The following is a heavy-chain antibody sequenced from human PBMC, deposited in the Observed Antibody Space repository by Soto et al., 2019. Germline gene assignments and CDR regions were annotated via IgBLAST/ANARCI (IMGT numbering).Heavy chain of an antibody. Sequence: PGGSLRLSCASSVFTFSDYAMGCVRHAPGKCLQWVSSFSGNDGSTYYSDSVKGRFTISRDNSKNTLYLHLSSLRAEDTAIYYCAKDHQPGLTGLFDFGGRGNQVTVYS. CDR3: AKDHQPGLTGLFDF. J-gene: IGHJ4*02. CDR1: VFTFSDYA. V-gene: IGHV3-23*01. CDR2: FSGNDGST. D-gene: IGHD7-27*01.